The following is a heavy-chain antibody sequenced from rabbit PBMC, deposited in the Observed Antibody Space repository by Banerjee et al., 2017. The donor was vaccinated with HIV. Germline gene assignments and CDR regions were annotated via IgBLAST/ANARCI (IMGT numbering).Heavy chain of an antibody. V-gene: IGHV1S45*01. J-gene: IGHJ4*01. CDR1: GLDFSRYS. D-gene: IGHD4-1*01. CDR3: ARDLAGAIGWNFNL. CDR2: INTSSGNT. Sequence: QEQLVESGGGLVQPGGSLNLSCKASGLDFSRYSMSWVRQAPGKGLEWIGCINTSSGNTVYASWAKGRFTISKTSSTTVTLQMTSLTAADTATYFCARDLAGAIGWNFNLWGQGTLVTVS.